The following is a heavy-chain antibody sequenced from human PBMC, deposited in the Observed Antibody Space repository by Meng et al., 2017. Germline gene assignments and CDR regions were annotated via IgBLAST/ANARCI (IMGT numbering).Heavy chain of an antibody. V-gene: IGHV4-4*03. CDR1: RGSIRSSAW. J-gene: IGHJ4*02. CDR3: ARQRGPDF. D-gene: IGHD5-12*01. Sequence: PLLGSGPGLGNPPGTLALTGDVPRGSIRSSAWWSWVRQSPGKGLEWIGEINEFGSTNYNPSLKSRVTILVDTSKNQFSLKLRSVTAADTAVYYCARQRGPDFWGQGSLVTVSS. CDR2: INEFGST.